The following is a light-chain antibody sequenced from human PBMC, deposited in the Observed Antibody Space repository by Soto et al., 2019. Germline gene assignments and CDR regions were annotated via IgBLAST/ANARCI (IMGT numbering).Light chain of an antibody. CDR2: GNS. V-gene: IGLV1-40*01. J-gene: IGLJ2*01. Sequence: QLVLTQPPSVSGAPGQRVTISCTGSSSNIGAGYDVHWYQQLPGTAPKLLIYGNSNRPSGVPDRFSGSKSGTSASLAITGLQAEDEADYYCCSYAGSSTLVFGGGTKLTVL. CDR1: SSNIGAGYD. CDR3: CSYAGSSTLV.